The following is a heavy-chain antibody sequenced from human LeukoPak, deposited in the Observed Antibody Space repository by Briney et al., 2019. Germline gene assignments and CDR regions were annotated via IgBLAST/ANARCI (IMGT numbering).Heavy chain of an antibody. CDR1: GFTFSSYA. CDR2: ISYDGSNK. Sequence: GGSLRLSCAASGFTFSSYAMHWVRQAPGKGLEWVAVISYDGSNKYYADSVKGRFTISRDNSKNTLYLQMNSLRAEDTAVYYCAREALYYFDYWGQGTLVTVSS. CDR3: AREALYYFDY. J-gene: IGHJ4*02. V-gene: IGHV3-30-3*01.